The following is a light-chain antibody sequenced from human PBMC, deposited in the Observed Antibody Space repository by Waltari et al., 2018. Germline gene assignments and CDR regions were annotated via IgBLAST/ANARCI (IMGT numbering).Light chain of an antibody. CDR1: QGISNY. V-gene: IGKV1-9*01. Sequence: DIQLTQSPSFLSASVRDRVTITCRASQGISNYLAWYQQKPGKAPKLLIYSASTLQSGVPSRFSGSGSGTEFSLTISSLQPEDFATYYCHQSDDWPPYSFGQGTKLEIK. J-gene: IGKJ2*03. CDR2: SAS. CDR3: HQSDDWPPYS.